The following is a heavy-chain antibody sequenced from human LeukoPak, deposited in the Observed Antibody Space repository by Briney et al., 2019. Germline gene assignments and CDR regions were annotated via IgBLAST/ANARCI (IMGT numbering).Heavy chain of an antibody. Sequence: GESLKISCKGSGYSFTNYWIGWVRQMPGKGLEWMGIIYPGNSHTRYSPSFQGQVTISADKSISTAYLQWSSLKASDTAMYHCASASQYASGSSWGQGTLVTVSS. D-gene: IGHD3-10*01. CDR3: ASASQYASGSS. CDR2: IYPGNSHT. CDR1: GYSFTNYW. V-gene: IGHV5-51*01. J-gene: IGHJ5*02.